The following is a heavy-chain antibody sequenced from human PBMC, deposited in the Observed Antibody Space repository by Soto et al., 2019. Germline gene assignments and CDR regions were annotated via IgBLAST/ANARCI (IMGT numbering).Heavy chain of an antibody. CDR3: ARDTSSSWYVDY. CDR1: GFTFSSYG. J-gene: IGHJ4*02. V-gene: IGHV3-33*01. Sequence: QVQLVESGGGVVQPGRSLRLSCAASGFTFSSYGMHWVRQAPGKGLEWVAVIWYDGSNKYYADSVKGRFTISRDNSKNTQYLKMNSLRAEDTAVYYCARDTSSSWYVDYWGQGTLITVSS. CDR2: IWYDGSNK. D-gene: IGHD6-13*01.